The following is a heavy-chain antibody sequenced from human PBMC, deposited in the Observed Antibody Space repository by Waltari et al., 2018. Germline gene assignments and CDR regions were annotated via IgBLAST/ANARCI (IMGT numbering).Heavy chain of an antibody. CDR3: ARGRFDFWTGYYSSNYCAP. CDR1: GESFSGHF. J-gene: IGHJ5*02. CDR2: INHGGAS. Sequence: QVQLQQWGAGLFKPSATLSLTCGVSGESFSGHFWSWIRQPPGKGLEWIGEINHGGASKYNPTLKSRVTISIDTAKSQFSLKLTSVTAADTAVYYCARGRFDFWTGYYSSNYCAPWGPGTLVTVSS. D-gene: IGHD3-3*01. V-gene: IGHV4-34*01.